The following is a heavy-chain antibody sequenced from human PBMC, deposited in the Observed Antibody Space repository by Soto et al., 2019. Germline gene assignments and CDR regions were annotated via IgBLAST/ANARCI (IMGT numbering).Heavy chain of an antibody. J-gene: IGHJ4*02. CDR2: IYYSGST. D-gene: IGHD2-15*01. Sequence: QVQLQESGPGLVKPSETLSLTCTVSGGSISGYYWSWIRQPPGKGLEWIGYIYYSGSTNYNPSLKSRVAISVDTSKNQFSLKLSSVTAADTAVYYCARGYGRDVDYWGQGTLVTVSS. CDR3: ARGYGRDVDY. CDR1: GGSISGYY. V-gene: IGHV4-59*01.